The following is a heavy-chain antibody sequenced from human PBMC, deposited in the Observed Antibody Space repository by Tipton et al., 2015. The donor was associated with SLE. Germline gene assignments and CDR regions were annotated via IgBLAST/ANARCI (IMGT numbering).Heavy chain of an antibody. CDR1: GGSIRSSRHF. Sequence: TLSLTCTVSGGSIRSSRHFWSWIRQPPGKGLEWIGYIYYSGSTNYNASLKSRVTISEDTSKKQFSLKLKYVTAADTAVYYCAASVLPTAPDGFDIWGQGTMVTVSS. CDR2: IYYSGST. J-gene: IGHJ3*02. CDR3: AASVLPTAPDGFDI. D-gene: IGHD2-2*01. V-gene: IGHV4-61*01.